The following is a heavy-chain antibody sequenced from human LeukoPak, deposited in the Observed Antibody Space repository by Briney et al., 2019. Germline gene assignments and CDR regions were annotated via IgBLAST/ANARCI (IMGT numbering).Heavy chain of an antibody. Sequence: ASVKVSCKASGYTFTSYYMHWVRQAPGQGLEWMGIINPSGGSTSYAQKFQGRVTMTRDTSTSTAYMELSSLRSEDTAVYYCARCYGRGSVKFRWFDPWGQGTLVTVSS. CDR2: INPSGGST. V-gene: IGHV1-46*01. CDR1: GYTFTSYY. J-gene: IGHJ5*02. CDR3: ARCYGRGSVKFRWFDP. D-gene: IGHD5-18*01.